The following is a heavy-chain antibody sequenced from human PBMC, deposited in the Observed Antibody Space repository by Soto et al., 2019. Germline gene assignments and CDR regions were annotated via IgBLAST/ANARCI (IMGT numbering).Heavy chain of an antibody. J-gene: IGHJ6*03. D-gene: IGHD7-27*01. Sequence: EVQLVESGGGLVKPGGSLNLSCAAPGFTFSSYSMNWVGQAPGKGLEWVSSISSRSSYIYYADAVKGRFTISRDNAKNSLYLQLNSLRAEDTAVYYCARPWGHYYYYYYMDVWGKGTTVTVSS. CDR2: ISSRSSYI. V-gene: IGHV3-21*01. CDR1: GFTFSSYS. CDR3: ARPWGHYYYYYYMDV.